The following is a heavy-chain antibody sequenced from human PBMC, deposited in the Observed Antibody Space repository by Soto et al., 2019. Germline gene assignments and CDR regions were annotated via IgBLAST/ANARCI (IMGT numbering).Heavy chain of an antibody. CDR3: AKKTYYDILTGYSPFDY. CDR2: ISGSGGST. J-gene: IGHJ4*02. CDR1: GFTFSSYA. Sequence: LRLSCAASGFTFSSYAMSWVRQAPGKGLEWVSAISGSGGSTYYADSVKGRFTISRDNSKNTLYLQMNSLRAEDTAVYYCAKKTYYDILTGYSPFDYWGQGTLVTVSS. V-gene: IGHV3-23*01. D-gene: IGHD3-9*01.